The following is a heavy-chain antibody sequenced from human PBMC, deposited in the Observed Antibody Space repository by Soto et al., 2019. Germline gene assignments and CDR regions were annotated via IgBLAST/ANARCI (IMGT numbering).Heavy chain of an antibody. D-gene: IGHD3-22*01. J-gene: IGHJ4*02. CDR3: AKDYYNSSGYSYFDY. CDR1: SV. Sequence: SVMGGACKPPGKGLEWVSAISGSGGSTYYADSVKGRFTISRDNSKNMLYLQMNSVRAEDTAVYYCAKDYYNSSGYSYFDYWGQGSQDTVS. CDR2: ISGSGGST. V-gene: IGHV3-23*01.